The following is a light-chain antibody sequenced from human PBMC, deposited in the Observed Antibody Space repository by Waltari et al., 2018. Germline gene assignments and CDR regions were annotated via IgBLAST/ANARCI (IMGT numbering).Light chain of an antibody. Sequence: EIQLTQSPSSVSASVGDRVTTTCRASQGISSWLAWYQQKPGKGPNLLIFGASTLQTGVPSRFSGSGSGTDFTLTISGLHPEDSATYFCQQGNSFPPTFGQGTRVEIK. CDR2: GAS. CDR3: QQGNSFPPT. J-gene: IGKJ1*01. CDR1: QGISSW. V-gene: IGKV1-12*01.